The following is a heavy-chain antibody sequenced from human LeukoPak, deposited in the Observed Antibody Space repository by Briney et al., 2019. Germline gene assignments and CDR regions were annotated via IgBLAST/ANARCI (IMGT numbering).Heavy chain of an antibody. CDR1: GYSFTSYW. Sequence: GESLQISCQGSGYSFTSYWIGWVRQLPGKGLEWMGIIYPGDSDTRYSPSFQGQVTISADKSISTAYLQWSSLKASDTAMYYCARLHCSSTSCSTLYFDYWGQGTLVTVS. V-gene: IGHV5-51*01. D-gene: IGHD2-2*01. CDR3: ARLHCSSTSCSTLYFDY. J-gene: IGHJ4*02. CDR2: IYPGDSDT.